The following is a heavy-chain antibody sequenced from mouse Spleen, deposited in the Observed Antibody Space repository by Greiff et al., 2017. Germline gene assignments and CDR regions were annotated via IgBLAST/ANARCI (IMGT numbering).Heavy chain of an antibody. CDR3: ARSIYYGYDRAMDY. V-gene: IGHV1-69*01. J-gene: IGHJ4*01. Sequence: QVQLQQPGAELVMPGASVKLSCKASGYTFTSYWMHWVKQRPGQGLEWIGEIDPSDSYTNYNQKFKGKATLTVDKSSSTAYMQLSSLTSEDSAVYYCARSIYYGYDRAMDYWGQGTSVTVSS. D-gene: IGHD2-2*01. CDR1: GYTFTSYW. CDR2: IDPSDSYT.